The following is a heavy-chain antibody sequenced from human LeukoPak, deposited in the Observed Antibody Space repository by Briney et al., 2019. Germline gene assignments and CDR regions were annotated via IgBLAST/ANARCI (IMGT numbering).Heavy chain of an antibody. D-gene: IGHD1-1*01. J-gene: IGHJ4*02. CDR2: INSDTNIT. Sequence: GGSLRLSCAASGFTFSSYAMSWVRQAPGKGLEWVSHINSDTNITPYTTSVSGRFTISRDNAKNSLYLHVNSLRDEDTAVYYCARDHDWSFDLWGQGALVTVSS. CDR1: GFTFSSYA. CDR3: ARDHDWSFDL. V-gene: IGHV3-48*02.